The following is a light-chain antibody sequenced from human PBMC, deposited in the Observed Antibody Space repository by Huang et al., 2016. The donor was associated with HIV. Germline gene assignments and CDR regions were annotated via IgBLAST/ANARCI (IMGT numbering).Light chain of an antibody. Sequence: EIVMTQSPATLSVSPGERATLSCRASQSVSSNLALYQQKPGQAPRLLIYGASTRATCIPARCSGSGSGTEFTLTISSLQSEDFAVYYCQQYNNWHYTFGQGTKLEIK. V-gene: IGKV3-15*01. CDR1: QSVSSN. CDR3: QQYNNWHYT. CDR2: GAS. J-gene: IGKJ2*01.